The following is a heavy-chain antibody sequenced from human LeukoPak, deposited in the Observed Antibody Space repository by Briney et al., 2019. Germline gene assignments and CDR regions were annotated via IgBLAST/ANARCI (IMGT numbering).Heavy chain of an antibody. J-gene: IGHJ3*02. D-gene: IGHD2-15*01. CDR2: INHSGST. CDR1: GGSFSGYY. V-gene: IGHV4-34*01. Sequence: SETLSLTCAVYGGSFSGYYWSWIRQPPGKGLEGSGEINHSGSTNYNPSLKSRVTISVDTSKNQFSLKLSSVTAADTAVYYCARVGCSGGSCYYDAFDIWGRGTMVTVSS. CDR3: ARVGCSGGSCYYDAFDI.